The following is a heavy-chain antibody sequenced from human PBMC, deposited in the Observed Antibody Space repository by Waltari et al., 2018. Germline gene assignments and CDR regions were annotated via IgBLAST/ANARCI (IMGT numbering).Heavy chain of an antibody. CDR2: IKKDGSEI. D-gene: IGHD3-16*02. CDR1: GFDFSNFW. CDR3: VRVGEENSNSQYRWFDA. V-gene: IGHV3-7*01. Sequence: DVQLVESGGGLVQPGGSLRLSCVVSGFDFSNFWMIWARQAPGKGLEGVANIKKDGSEIHYVDSGKGRFTISRDNAKKSVYLQMNSLRVEDTAVYFCVRVGEENSNSQYRWFDAWGQGSLVTVSS. J-gene: IGHJ5*02.